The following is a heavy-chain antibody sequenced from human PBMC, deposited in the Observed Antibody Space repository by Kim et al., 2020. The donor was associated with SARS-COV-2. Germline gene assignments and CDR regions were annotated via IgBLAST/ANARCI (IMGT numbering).Heavy chain of an antibody. CDR3: AALDTVQVPGGI. Sequence: DVDSVKGRFTRSRDNAKNSLYLQMSSLRTEDTDIYYCAALDTVQVPGGIWGQGTLVTVSS. J-gene: IGHJ4*02. D-gene: IGHD3-10*01. V-gene: IGHV3-7*01.